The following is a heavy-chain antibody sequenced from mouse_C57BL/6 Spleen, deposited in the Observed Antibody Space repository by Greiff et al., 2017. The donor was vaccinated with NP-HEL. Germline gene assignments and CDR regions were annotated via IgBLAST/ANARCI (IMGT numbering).Heavy chain of an antibody. D-gene: IGHD4-1*01. Sequence: QVQLQQSGAELVRPGASVTLSCKASGYTFTDYEMHWVKQTPVHGLEWIGAIDPETGGTAYNQKFKGKAILTADKSSSTAYMELRSLTSEDSAVYYCTRSGTGTSRDYWGQGTTLTVSS. CDR2: IDPETGGT. CDR3: TRSGTGTSRDY. J-gene: IGHJ2*01. CDR1: GYTFTDYE. V-gene: IGHV1-15*01.